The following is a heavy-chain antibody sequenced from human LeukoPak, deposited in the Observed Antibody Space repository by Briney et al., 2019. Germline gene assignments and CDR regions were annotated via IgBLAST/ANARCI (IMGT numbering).Heavy chain of an antibody. Sequence: SETLSLTCTVSGGSISSSSYYWGWIRQPPGKGLEWIGSIYYSGSTYYNPSLKSRVTISVDTSKNQFSLKLSSVTAADTAVYYCARGDWEILYPWGQGTLVTVSS. CDR2: IYYSGST. V-gene: IGHV4-39*01. CDR3: ARGDWEILYP. J-gene: IGHJ5*02. D-gene: IGHD1-26*01. CDR1: GGSISSSSYY.